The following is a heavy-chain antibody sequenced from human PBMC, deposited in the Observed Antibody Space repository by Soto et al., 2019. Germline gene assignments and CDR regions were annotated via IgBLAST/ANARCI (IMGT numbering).Heavy chain of an antibody. J-gene: IGHJ4*02. CDR1: GGPCAAYG. CDR2: ISYDGSNK. V-gene: IGHV3-30*03. Sequence: AVGSLRVWWAAAGGPCAAYGGRWVREGPGKGLEWVAVISYDGSNKYYADSVKGRFTISRDNSKNTLYLQMNSLRPEDTALYYCVGGQYYFDYRGQGTLVTVSS. CDR3: VGGQYYFDY. D-gene: IGHD3-10*01.